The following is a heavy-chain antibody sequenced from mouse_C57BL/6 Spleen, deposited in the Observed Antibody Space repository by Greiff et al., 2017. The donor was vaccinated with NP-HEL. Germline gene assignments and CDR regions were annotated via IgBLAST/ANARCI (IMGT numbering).Heavy chain of an antibody. CDR2: IYPGNSDT. J-gene: IGHJ2*01. Sequence: EVQRVESGTVLARPGASVKMSCKTSGYTFTSYWMHWVKQRPGQGLEWIGAIYPGNSDTSYNQKFKGKAKLTAVTSASTAYMELSSLTNEDAAVYYCTKSYGYGGFDYWGQGTTRTVAT. CDR3: TKSYGYGGFDY. V-gene: IGHV1-5*01. D-gene: IGHD2-2*01. CDR1: GYTFTSYW.